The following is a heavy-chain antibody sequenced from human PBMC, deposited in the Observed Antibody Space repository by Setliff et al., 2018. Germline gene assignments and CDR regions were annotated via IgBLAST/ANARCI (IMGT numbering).Heavy chain of an antibody. CDR3: ARRNGASNYRFYFDY. CDR1: NFSFISDYW. CDR2: IFRGERT. V-gene: IGHV4-38-2*02. J-gene: IGHJ4*02. Sequence: NPSETLSLTCSVSNFSFISDYWWGWIRQPPGKGLEWIGNIFRGERTNLNPSLRNRVAMSLDTSRNQLSLRLSSVTATDTAVYYCARRNGASNYRFYFDYWGQGILVTVSS. D-gene: IGHD4-4*01.